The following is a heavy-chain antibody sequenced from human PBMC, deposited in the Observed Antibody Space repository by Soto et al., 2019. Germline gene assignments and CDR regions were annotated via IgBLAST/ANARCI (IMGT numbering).Heavy chain of an antibody. V-gene: IGHV4-39*01. CDR3: ARRLCRGGSCYTLNWFDP. Sequence: QLQLQESGPGLVKPSETLSLTCTVSGGSISSSSYYWGWIRQPPGKGLEWIGSIYSSGSTYYNPPLYRRSTISVHTSMNQFSLKLSSVTAADTAVYYCARRLCRGGSCYTLNWFDPWGQGTLATVSS. CDR2: IYSSGST. D-gene: IGHD2-15*01. J-gene: IGHJ5*02. CDR1: GGSISSSSYY.